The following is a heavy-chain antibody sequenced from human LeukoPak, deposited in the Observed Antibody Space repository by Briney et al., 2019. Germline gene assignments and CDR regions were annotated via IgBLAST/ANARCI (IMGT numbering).Heavy chain of an antibody. CDR3: VKDATRMRIFGDACDI. D-gene: IGHD3-3*01. CDR1: GFTFEDYA. Sequence: GGSLRLSCAASGFTFEDYAMHWVRQAPGKGLEWVSGIHWNSGRLAYADSVKGRFTISRDNAKNSLYLQMDSLRPEDTALYDCVKDATRMRIFGDACDIWGQETMVTVSS. J-gene: IGHJ3*02. CDR2: IHWNSGRL. V-gene: IGHV3-9*01.